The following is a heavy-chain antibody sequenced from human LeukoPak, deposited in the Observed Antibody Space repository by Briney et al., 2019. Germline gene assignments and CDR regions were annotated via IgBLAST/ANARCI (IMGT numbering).Heavy chain of an antibody. D-gene: IGHD1-1*01. CDR3: AKESTRVQSSFDY. Sequence: GGSLRLSCAASGFTFSSYSMNWVRQAPGKGLEWVSYISSSSSTIYYADSVKGRFTISRDNSKNTMDVQMNSLRAEDTAVYYCAKESTRVQSSFDYWGQGTPVTVSS. CDR2: ISSSSSTI. CDR1: GFTFSSYS. J-gene: IGHJ4*02. V-gene: IGHV3-48*01.